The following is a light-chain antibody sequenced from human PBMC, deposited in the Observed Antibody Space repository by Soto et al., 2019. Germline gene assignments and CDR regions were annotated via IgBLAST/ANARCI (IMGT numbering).Light chain of an antibody. CDR2: GAS. Sequence: EIVLTQSPATLSLSAGDRATLSCRASQNVGTYLAWYQQRPGQAPRLLIYGASNRATGIPARFSGSGSRTDFTLTITSLEPEDFAVYFCQQRHTWPPDATFGPGTRLEIK. CDR3: QQRHTWPPDAT. CDR1: QNVGTY. J-gene: IGKJ2*01. V-gene: IGKV3-11*01.